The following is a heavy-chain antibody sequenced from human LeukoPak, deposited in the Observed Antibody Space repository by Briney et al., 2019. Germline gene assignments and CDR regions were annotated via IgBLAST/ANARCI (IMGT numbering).Heavy chain of an antibody. D-gene: IGHD5-12*01. Sequence: EASVKVSCKASGYTFTSYYMHWVRQAPGQGLEWMGGIIPIFGTANYAQKFQGRVTMTTDTSTSTAYMELRSLRSDDTAVYYCARGSFIVATTTPSDYWGQGTLVTVSS. CDR2: IIPIFGTA. J-gene: IGHJ4*02. CDR3: ARGSFIVATTTPSDY. V-gene: IGHV1-46*01. CDR1: GYTFTSYY.